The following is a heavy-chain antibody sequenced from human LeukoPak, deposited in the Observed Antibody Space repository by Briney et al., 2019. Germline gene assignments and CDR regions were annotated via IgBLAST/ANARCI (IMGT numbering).Heavy chain of an antibody. J-gene: IGHJ4*02. CDR1: GFTFSGYG. V-gene: IGHV3-21*01. CDR3: ARERGYSYGYSDY. CDR2: ISSTSSST. Sequence: GGPLRLSXAASGFTFSGYGMNWVRQAPGKGLEWVSSISSTSSSTYYADSVKGRFTISRDNARNSLYLQMNSLRAEDTAVYYCARERGYSYGYSDYWGQGTLVTVSS. D-gene: IGHD5-18*01.